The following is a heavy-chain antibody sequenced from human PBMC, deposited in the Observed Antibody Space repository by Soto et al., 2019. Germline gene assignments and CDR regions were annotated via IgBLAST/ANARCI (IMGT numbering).Heavy chain of an antibody. CDR3: ARAFTIFGVVIPEYYYYYGMDV. J-gene: IGHJ6*02. CDR1: GGSISSSNW. CDR2: IYHSGST. Sequence: QVQLQESGPGLVKPSGTLSLTCAVSGGSISSSNWWSWVRQPPGKGLEWIGEIYHSGSTNYNPSLKSRVTVSVDKSNHQFSLKLSSVTAADTAVYYCARAFTIFGVVIPEYYYYYGMDVWGQGTTVTVSS. V-gene: IGHV4-4*02. D-gene: IGHD3-3*01.